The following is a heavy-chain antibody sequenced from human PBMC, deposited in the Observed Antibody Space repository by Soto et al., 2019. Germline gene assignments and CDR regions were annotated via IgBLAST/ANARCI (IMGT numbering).Heavy chain of an antibody. Sequence: PSETLSLTCTVSGGSISSGGYYWSWIRQHPGKGLEWIGYIYYSGSTYYNPSLKSRVTISVDTSKNQFSLKLSSVTAADTAVYYCASIPHCTNGVCRNDYWGHRTLVTVSS. CDR3: ASIPHCTNGVCRNDY. D-gene: IGHD2-8*01. V-gene: IGHV4-31*03. J-gene: IGHJ4*01. CDR1: GGSISSGGYY. CDR2: IYYSGST.